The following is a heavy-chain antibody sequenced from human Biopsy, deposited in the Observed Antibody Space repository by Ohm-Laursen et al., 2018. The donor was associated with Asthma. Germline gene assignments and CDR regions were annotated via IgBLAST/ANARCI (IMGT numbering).Heavy chain of an antibody. Sequence: SLRLSCAASGFTFGSYAMHWVRQAPGKGLEWVAVISYDGSNKYYADSVKGRFTISRDNSKNTLYLQMNSLGAEDTAVYYCARDLHPTNHLGELSEGFDYWGQGTLVTVSS. V-gene: IGHV3-30-3*01. CDR2: ISYDGSNK. CDR1: GFTFGSYA. J-gene: IGHJ4*02. D-gene: IGHD3-16*02. CDR3: ARDLHPTNHLGELSEGFDY.